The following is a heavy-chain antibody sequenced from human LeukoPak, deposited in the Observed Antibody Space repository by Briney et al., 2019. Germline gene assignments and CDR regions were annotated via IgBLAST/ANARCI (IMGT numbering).Heavy chain of an antibody. V-gene: IGHV3-9*01. J-gene: IGHJ4*02. D-gene: IGHD3-10*01. Sequence: GGPLRLPCAAWGFPCDDLAVHGGPQVPGRGLVGVSGLSWDSGSIVYADSVKGRFTITRDNAKNTLYLQMNSLRAEDTAVYYCARDGGGSGSYYKGGNDYWGQGTLVTVSS. CDR2: LSWDSGSI. CDR3: ARDGGGSGSYYKGGNDY. CDR1: GFPCDDLA.